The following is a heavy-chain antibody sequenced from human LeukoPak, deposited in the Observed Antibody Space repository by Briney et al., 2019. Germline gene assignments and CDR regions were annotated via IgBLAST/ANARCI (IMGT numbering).Heavy chain of an antibody. D-gene: IGHD1-26*01. CDR1: GYSISSGYY. J-gene: IGHJ4*02. V-gene: IGHV4-38-2*02. CDR3: ARLGIVGATRTDY. CDR2: IYHSGAT. Sequence: SETLSLTCTVSGYSISSGYYWGWIRQSPEKGLEWIGSIYHSGATYYNPSLKSRVTISVDTSKNQFSLKLSSVTAADTAVYYCARLGIVGATRTDYWGQGTLVTVSS.